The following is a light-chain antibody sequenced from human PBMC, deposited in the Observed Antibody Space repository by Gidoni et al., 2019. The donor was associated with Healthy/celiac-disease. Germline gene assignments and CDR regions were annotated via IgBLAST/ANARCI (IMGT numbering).Light chain of an antibody. CDR1: SSDVGGYNY. CDR3: SSYAGSNNLRV. V-gene: IGLV2-8*01. CDR2: EVS. Sequence: QSALTQPPSAFGSPGQSVTISCTGTSSDVGGYNYVSWYQQHPGKAPKLIIYEVSKRPSGVPDRFSGSKSGNTASLTVSGLQAEDEADYYCSSYAGSNNLRVFGGGTKLTVL. J-gene: IGLJ2*01.